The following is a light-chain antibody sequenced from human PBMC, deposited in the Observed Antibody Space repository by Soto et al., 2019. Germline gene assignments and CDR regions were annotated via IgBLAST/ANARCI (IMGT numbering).Light chain of an antibody. CDR1: NIESKS. CDR3: HVWYSNPDHGV. J-gene: IGLJ7*01. V-gene: IGLV3-21*02. Sequence: SYELTQPPSVSVAPGQTARLTCGGNNIESKSVHWYQQKPGQAPVLVVYGDYDRPSGIPGRFSGSNSGNTATLTISRVEAGDEADFYCHVWYSNPDHGVFGGGTLLTVL. CDR2: GDY.